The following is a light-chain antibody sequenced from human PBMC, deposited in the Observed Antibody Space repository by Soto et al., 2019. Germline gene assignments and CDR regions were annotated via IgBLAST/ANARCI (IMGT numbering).Light chain of an antibody. CDR3: QQYNNWHQTWT. CDR1: QSVYSN. CDR2: GAS. J-gene: IGKJ1*01. Sequence: EIVMTQSPATVYVSPGERGTFSCMDSQSVYSNVAWYQQKPGQTPRVLIYGASTRATGIPARFSGSGSGTEFTLTISSLQSEDFAVYYCQQYNNWHQTWTFGQGTKVDIK. V-gene: IGKV3-15*01.